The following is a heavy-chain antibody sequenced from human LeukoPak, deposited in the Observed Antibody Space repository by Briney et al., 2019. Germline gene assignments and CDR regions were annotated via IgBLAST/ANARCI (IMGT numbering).Heavy chain of an antibody. CDR3: ARVGRITIFGVVRTWFDY. CDR2: IYYSGST. V-gene: IGHV4-34*01. D-gene: IGHD3-3*01. J-gene: IGHJ4*02. Sequence: PSETLSLTCAVYGGSFSGYYWSWIRQPPGKGLEWIGSIYYSGSTYYNPSLKSRVTISVDTSKNQFSLKMSSVTAADTAVYYCARVGRITIFGVVRTWFDYWGQGTLVTVSS. CDR1: GGSFSGYY.